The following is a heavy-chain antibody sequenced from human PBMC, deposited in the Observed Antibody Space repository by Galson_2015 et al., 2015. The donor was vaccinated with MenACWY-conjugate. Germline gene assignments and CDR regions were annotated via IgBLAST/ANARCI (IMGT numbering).Heavy chain of an antibody. V-gene: IGHV3-74*01. Sequence: SLRLSCAASAFTFSYYDMHWVRRVPGKGLVWVSRINSDGSTISYADSVKGRFTISRDNAKNTLYLQMNSLRAEDTAVYYCARGYGGYNPLDSWGQGTLVTVSS. J-gene: IGHJ4*02. D-gene: IGHD5-24*01. CDR3: ARGYGGYNPLDS. CDR1: AFTFSYYD. CDR2: INSDGSTI.